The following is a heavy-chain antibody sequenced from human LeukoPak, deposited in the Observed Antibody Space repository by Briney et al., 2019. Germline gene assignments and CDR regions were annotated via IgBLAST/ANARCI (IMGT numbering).Heavy chain of an antibody. J-gene: IGHJ4*02. CDR2: ISGSGGST. Sequence: GGSLRLSCAASGFTFSTYALSWVRQAPGKGLEWVSAISGSGGSTYYADSVKGRFTISRDNSKNTLYLQMNSLRAEDTAVYYCAKLRRLQRFDNWGQGTLVTVSS. CDR1: GFTFSTYA. V-gene: IGHV3-23*01. CDR3: AKLRRLQRFDN. D-gene: IGHD4-11*01.